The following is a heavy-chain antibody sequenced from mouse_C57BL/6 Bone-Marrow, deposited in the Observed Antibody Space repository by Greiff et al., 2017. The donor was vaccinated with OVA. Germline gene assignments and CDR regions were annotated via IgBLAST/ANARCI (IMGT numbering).Heavy chain of an antibody. J-gene: IGHJ2*01. D-gene: IGHD2-2*01. Sequence: QVQLQQSGAELVRPGASVKLSCKASGYTFTDYYISWVKQRPGQGLEWIARIYPGSGNTYYNEKFKGKATLTADKSSSTAYMQLSSLTSDDSAVYFCARSERLSDYFDYWGQGTTLTVSS. V-gene: IGHV1-76*01. CDR3: ARSERLSDYFDY. CDR2: IYPGSGNT. CDR1: GYTFTDYY.